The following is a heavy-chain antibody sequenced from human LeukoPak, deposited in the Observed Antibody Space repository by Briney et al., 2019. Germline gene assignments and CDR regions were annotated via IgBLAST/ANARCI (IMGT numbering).Heavy chain of an antibody. J-gene: IGHJ4*02. CDR3: AALRFLEWLLFDY. V-gene: IGHV4-39*01. CDR1: GGSISSSSYY. CDR2: IYYSGST. Sequence: KPSETLSLTCTVSGGSISSSSYYWGWIRQPPGKGLEWIGSIYYSGSTYYNPSLKSRVTISVDTSKNQFSLKLSSVTAADTAVYYCAALRFLEWLLFDYWGQGTLVTVSS. D-gene: IGHD3-3*01.